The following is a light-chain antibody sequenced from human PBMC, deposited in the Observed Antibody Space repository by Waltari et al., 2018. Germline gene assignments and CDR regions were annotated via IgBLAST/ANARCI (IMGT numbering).Light chain of an antibody. Sequence: QSALTQPASVSGSPGQSITISCTGTSSDVGGYNYVSWYQQHPGNAPKLMIYDASKRPSGVSNRFSGSKSGNTASLTISGLQAEDEADYYCSSYISSSTLELFGGGTSLTVL. J-gene: IGLJ2*01. CDR1: SSDVGGYNY. V-gene: IGLV2-14*03. CDR3: SSYISSSTLEL. CDR2: DAS.